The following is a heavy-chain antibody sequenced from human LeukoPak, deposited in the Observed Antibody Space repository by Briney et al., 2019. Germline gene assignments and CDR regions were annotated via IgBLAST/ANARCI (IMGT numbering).Heavy chain of an antibody. Sequence: KPSETLSLTCTVFGGSFTDYFWTWIRHSPGKGLEWIVEINDYTADTKYNPSLNSPVSISLEKFKDQFSLELRFWTAADTAAYYCARGRLAKIVVVHSFSYGMDVWGQGPTVTVSS. V-gene: IGHV4-34*01. D-gene: IGHD3-22*01. CDR2: INDYTADT. J-gene: IGHJ6*01. CDR1: GGSFTDYF. CDR3: ARGRLAKIVVVHSFSYGMDV.